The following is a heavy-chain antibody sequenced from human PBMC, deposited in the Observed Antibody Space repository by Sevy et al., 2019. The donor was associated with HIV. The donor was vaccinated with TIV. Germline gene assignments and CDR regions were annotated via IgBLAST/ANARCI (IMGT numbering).Heavy chain of an antibody. CDR1: GFTFTSYW. D-gene: IGHD4-17*01. J-gene: IGHJ6*02. CDR2: INGDGGSA. Sequence: GGSLRLSCAASGFTFTSYWMHWVRQAPGKGLLWVSLINGDGGSANYADSVKGRFIISRDNAKNTLYLQMNSLSAEDTAMYYCARAYAHYGDSIGFYYSMDVWGQGITVTVSS. CDR3: ARAYAHYGDSIGFYYSMDV. V-gene: IGHV3-74*01.